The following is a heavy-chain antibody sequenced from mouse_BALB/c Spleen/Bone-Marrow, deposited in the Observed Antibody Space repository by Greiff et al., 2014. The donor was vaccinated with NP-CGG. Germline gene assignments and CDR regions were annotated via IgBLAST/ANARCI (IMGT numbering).Heavy chain of an antibody. Sequence: EVQLQQSGAELVKPGASVKLSCTASGFNIKDTYMHWVKQRPEQGLEWIGRIDPANGNTKYDPKFQGKATITADASSNTAYLQRSSLTSEDTAVYYGANYYYGSSLFAYWGQGTLVTVAA. CDR1: GFNIKDTY. D-gene: IGHD1-1*01. V-gene: IGHV14-3*02. CDR2: IDPANGNT. J-gene: IGHJ3*01. CDR3: ANYYYGSSLFAY.